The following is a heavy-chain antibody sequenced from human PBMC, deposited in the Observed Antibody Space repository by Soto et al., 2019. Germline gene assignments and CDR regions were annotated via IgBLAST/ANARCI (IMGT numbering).Heavy chain of an antibody. D-gene: IGHD4-17*01. CDR2: THHSGRT. Sequence: PSETLSLTCTVSGGSISSGDYHWSWIRQPPGKGLEWIGETHHSGRTNYNPSLKSRVTISVDKSKNHFSLKLSSVTAADTAVYYCARSEATVLDYWGQGTLVTVSS. V-gene: IGHV4-30-4*01. J-gene: IGHJ4*02. CDR1: GGSISSGDYH. CDR3: ARSEATVLDY.